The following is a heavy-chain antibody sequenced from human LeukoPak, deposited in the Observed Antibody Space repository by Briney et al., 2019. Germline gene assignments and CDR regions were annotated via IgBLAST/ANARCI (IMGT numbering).Heavy chain of an antibody. V-gene: IGHV1-69*13. CDR1: GGTFSSYA. J-gene: IGHJ4*02. D-gene: IGHD6-19*01. CDR3: ARQLSSGWCFDY. CDR2: IIPIFGTA. Sequence: SVKVSCKASGGTFSSYAISWVRQAPGQGLEWMGGIIPIFGTANYAQKFQGRVTITADESTSTAYMELRSLRSDDTAVYYCARQLSSGWCFDYWGQGTLVTVSS.